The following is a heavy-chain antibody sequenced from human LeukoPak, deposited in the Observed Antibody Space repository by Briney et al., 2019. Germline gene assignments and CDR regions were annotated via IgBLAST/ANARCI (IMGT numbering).Heavy chain of an antibody. V-gene: IGHV3-23*01. D-gene: IGHD5-18*01. CDR3: AKRSDGYSGFDY. J-gene: IGHJ4*02. CDR1: GFTFPSYA. CDR2: ISDSGGST. Sequence: PGGSLRLSRAASGFTFPSYAMSWVRQAPGKGLNWVSAISDSGGSTYYADSVKGRFTISRDNSKNTLHLQMNSLRAEDTAVYYCAKRSDGYSGFDYWGQGTLVTLSS.